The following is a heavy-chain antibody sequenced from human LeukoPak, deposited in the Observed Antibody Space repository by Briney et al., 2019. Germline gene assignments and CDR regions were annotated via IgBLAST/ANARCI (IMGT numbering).Heavy chain of an antibody. CDR1: GYSISSGYY. CDR3: ARSNLYSSSWYHFDY. V-gene: IGHV4-38-2*02. D-gene: IGHD6-13*01. CDR2: ISHSGST. J-gene: IGHJ4*02. Sequence: SETLSLTCTVSGYSISSGYYWGWIRQPPGKGLKWIGSISHSGSTYYNPSLKSRVTISVDTSKNQFSLKLSSVTAADTAVYYCARSNLYSSSWYHFDYWGQGTLVTVSS.